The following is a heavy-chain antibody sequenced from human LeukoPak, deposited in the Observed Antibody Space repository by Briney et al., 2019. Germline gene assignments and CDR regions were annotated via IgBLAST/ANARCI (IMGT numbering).Heavy chain of an antibody. V-gene: IGHV3-7*01. CDR2: IKQDGGEI. Sequence: GGSLRLSCVASGFTFSSYWMSWVRQAPGKGLEWVANIKQDGGEIYYVDSVKGQFTISRDNAKNSLYLQMNSLRAEDTAVYYCARDKIVGPTKFDSWGQGTLVTVSS. CDR1: GFTFSSYW. J-gene: IGHJ4*02. D-gene: IGHD1-26*01. CDR3: ARDKIVGPTKFDS.